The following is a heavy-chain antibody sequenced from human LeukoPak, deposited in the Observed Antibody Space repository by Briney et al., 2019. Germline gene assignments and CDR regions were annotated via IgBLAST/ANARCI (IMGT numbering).Heavy chain of an antibody. Sequence: GGSLRPSCAASGFTFSNYGILWVRQAPGKGLEWVGVICHDGSNKYYGDSVKGRFTISRDNSKNTLYLQMSSLRVEDKAVDYCARQTATYDLDYWPQRPLVSVPT. D-gene: IGHD3-3*01. V-gene: IGHV3-33*01. CDR2: ICHDGSNK. CDR1: GFTFSNYG. CDR3: ARQTATYDLDY. J-gene: IGHJ4*02.